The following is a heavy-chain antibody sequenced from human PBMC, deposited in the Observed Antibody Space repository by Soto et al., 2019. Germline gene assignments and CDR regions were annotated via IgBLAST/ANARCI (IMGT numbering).Heavy chain of an antibody. V-gene: IGHV3-15*01. CDR3: TTAVLELMDV. CDR1: GFTFSNAW. J-gene: IGHJ6*03. D-gene: IGHD1-7*01. Sequence: EVQLVESGGGLVKPGVSLRLSCAASGFTFSNAWMSWVRHAPGKGLEWVGRIKSKTDGGTTDYAAPVKGRFTISRDDSKNTLYLQLNSLKTEDTAVYYCTTAVLELMDVWGEGTTVTVSS. CDR2: IKSKTDGGTT.